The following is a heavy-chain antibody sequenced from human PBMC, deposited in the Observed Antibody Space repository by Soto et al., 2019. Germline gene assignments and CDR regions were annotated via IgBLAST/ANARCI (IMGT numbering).Heavy chain of an antibody. Sequence: PGGSLRLSCAASGFTFTRYSMNWGRQAPGKGLEWVSSISSTTHYIYYADSMRGRFTISRDNAKNAVYLEMNSLRAEDTAVYYCARESEDLTSNFDYWGQGTLVTVSS. V-gene: IGHV3-21*06. CDR2: ISSTTHYI. CDR1: GFTFTRYS. J-gene: IGHJ4*02. CDR3: ARESEDLTSNFDY.